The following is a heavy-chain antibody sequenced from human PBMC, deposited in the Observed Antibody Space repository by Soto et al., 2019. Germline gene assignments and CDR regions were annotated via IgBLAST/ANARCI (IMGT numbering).Heavy chain of an antibody. CDR1: GGSISSSYW. CDR2: IYHGGTT. V-gene: IGHV4-4*02. CDR3: AREKIVATTHYYVGMDV. J-gene: IGHJ6*02. D-gene: IGHD5-12*01. Sequence: PSETLSLTCAVSGGSISSSYWWNWVRQTPRGGLEWIGKIYHGGTTNYNPSLKNRVTISVDKSKNQFSRKLTSVTAADTAVYYCAREKIVATTHYYVGMDVWGQGITVTVSS.